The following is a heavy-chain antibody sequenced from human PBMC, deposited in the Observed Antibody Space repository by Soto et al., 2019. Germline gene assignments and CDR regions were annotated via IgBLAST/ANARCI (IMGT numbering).Heavy chain of an antibody. CDR3: ARDNGDCVDWYYYYYYGMDV. D-gene: IGHD2-21*02. J-gene: IGHJ6*02. CDR1: GFTFSSYE. CDR2: ISSSGSTI. V-gene: IGHV3-48*03. Sequence: GGSLRLSCAASGFTFSSYEMNWVRQAPGKGLEWVSYISSSGSTIYYADSVKGRFTISRDNAKNSLYLQMNSLRAEDTAVYYCARDNGDCVDWYYYYYYGMDVWGQGTTVTSP.